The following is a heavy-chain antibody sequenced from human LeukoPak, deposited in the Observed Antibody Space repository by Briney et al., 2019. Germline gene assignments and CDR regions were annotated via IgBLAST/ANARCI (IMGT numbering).Heavy chain of an antibody. J-gene: IGHJ4*02. CDR2: ISYDGSNK. Sequence: GGSLRLSCAASGFTFSSYGMHWVRQAPGKGLEWVAVISYDGSNKYYADSVKGRFTISRDNSKNTLYLQMNSMRAEDTAVYYCAITGDSSGYSFDYWGQGTLVTVSS. D-gene: IGHD3-22*01. V-gene: IGHV3-30*03. CDR3: AITGDSSGYSFDY. CDR1: GFTFSSYG.